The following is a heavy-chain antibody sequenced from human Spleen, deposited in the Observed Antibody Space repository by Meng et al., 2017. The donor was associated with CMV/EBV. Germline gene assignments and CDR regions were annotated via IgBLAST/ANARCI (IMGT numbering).Heavy chain of an antibody. CDR3: AKDFESSGPEGDY. V-gene: IGHV3-30*02. Sequence: GESLKISCAASGFTFSSYAMHWVRQAPGKGLEWVAFIRYDGSNEYYGDSVKGRFTISRDNSKNTLYLQMNSLRPEDTAQFYCAKDFESSGPEGDYWGQGALVTVSS. D-gene: IGHD6-19*01. CDR2: IRYDGSNE. J-gene: IGHJ4*02. CDR1: GFTFSSYA.